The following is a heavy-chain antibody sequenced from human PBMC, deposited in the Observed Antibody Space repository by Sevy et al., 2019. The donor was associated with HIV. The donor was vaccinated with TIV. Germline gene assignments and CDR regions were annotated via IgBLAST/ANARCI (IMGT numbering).Heavy chain of an antibody. Sequence: GGSLRLSCAASEFTFSSYAMSWVRQAPGKGLEWVSAISGSGGSTYYADSVKGRFTISRDNSKNTLYLQMNSLRAEDTAVYYCAKDGPYYDFWSGYPPINWFDPWGQGTLVTVSS. CDR3: AKDGPYYDFWSGYPPINWFDP. J-gene: IGHJ5*02. CDR1: EFTFSSYA. CDR2: ISGSGGST. V-gene: IGHV3-23*01. D-gene: IGHD3-3*01.